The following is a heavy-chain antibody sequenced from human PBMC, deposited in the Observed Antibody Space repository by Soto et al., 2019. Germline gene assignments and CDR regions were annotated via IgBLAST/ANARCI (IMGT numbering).Heavy chain of an antibody. V-gene: IGHV4-30-2*01. CDR1: GGSISSGGYS. CDR2: IYHSGST. Sequence: SETLSLTCAVSGGSISSGGYSWCWIRQPPGKGLEWIGYIYHSGSTYYNPSLKSRVTISVDRSKNQFSLKLSSVTAADTAVYYCARGNVVPLDYWGQGTLVTVSS. D-gene: IGHD2-21*01. CDR3: ARGNVVPLDY. J-gene: IGHJ4*02.